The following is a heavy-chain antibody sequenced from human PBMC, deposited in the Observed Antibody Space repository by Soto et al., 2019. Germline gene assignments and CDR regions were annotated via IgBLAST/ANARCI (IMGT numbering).Heavy chain of an antibody. J-gene: IGHJ6*02. CDR2: IVVGSGNT. CDR1: GFTFTSSA. Sequence: SVKVSCKASGFTFTSSAVQWVRQARGQRLEWIGWIVVGSGNTNYAQKFQERVTITRDMSTSTAYMELSSLRSEDTAVYYCAADLGYYDILTGYAHYYYYYGMDVWGQGTTVTVSS. V-gene: IGHV1-58*01. CDR3: AADLGYYDILTGYAHYYYYYGMDV. D-gene: IGHD3-9*01.